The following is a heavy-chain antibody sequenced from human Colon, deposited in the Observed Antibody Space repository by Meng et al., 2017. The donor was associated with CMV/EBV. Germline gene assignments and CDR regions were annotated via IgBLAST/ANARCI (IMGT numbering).Heavy chain of an antibody. D-gene: IGHD2-15*01. CDR1: GGSISSYY. V-gene: IGHV4-59*01. Sequence: GSLRLSCTVSGGSISSYYWSWIRQPPGKGLEWIGYIYYSGSTNYNPSLKSRVTISVDTSKNQFSLKLSSVTAADTAVYYCATGGGDYWGQGTLVTGSS. J-gene: IGHJ4*02. CDR2: IYYSGST. CDR3: ATGGGDY.